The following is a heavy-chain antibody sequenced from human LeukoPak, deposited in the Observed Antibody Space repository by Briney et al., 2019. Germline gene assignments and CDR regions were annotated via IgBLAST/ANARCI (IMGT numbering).Heavy chain of an antibody. CDR2: INPNSGGT. CDR3: ARGSIVGAMGYYYYMDV. V-gene: IGHV1-2*02. Sequence: EASVKVSCKASGYTFTGYYMHWVRQAPGQGLEWMGWINPNSGGTNYAQKFQGRVTMTRDTSISTAYMELSRLRSDDTAVYYCARGSIVGAMGYYYYMDVWGKGTTVTVSS. CDR1: GYTFTGYY. J-gene: IGHJ6*03. D-gene: IGHD1-26*01.